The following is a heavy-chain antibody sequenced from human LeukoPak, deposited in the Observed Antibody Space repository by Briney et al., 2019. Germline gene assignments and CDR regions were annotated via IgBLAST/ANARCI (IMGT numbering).Heavy chain of an antibody. D-gene: IGHD2-15*01. CDR2: IKQDGTEK. Sequence: GGSLRLSCAASGFTFSSKWMSWVREAPGKGPEWVANIKQDGTEKNYADSVKGRFTISRDNAKNSLYLQMNSLRAEDTAVYSCARAQDCRGETCHFDYWGQGTLVTVSS. V-gene: IGHV3-7*05. CDR1: GFTFSSKW. J-gene: IGHJ4*02. CDR3: ARAQDCRGETCHFDY.